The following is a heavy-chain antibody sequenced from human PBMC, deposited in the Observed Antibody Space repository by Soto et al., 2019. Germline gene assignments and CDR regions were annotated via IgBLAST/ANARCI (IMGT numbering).Heavy chain of an antibody. D-gene: IGHD2-15*01. CDR3: ASSPLCSGGSCYPNWFDP. CDR1: GGSFSGYY. V-gene: IGHV4-34*01. CDR2: INHSGST. Sequence: SETLSLTCAVYGGSFSGYYWSWIRQPPGKGLEWIGEINHSGSTNYNPSLKSRVTISVDTSKNQFSLKLSSVTAADTAVYYCASSPLCSGGSCYPNWFDPWGQGTLVTVS. J-gene: IGHJ5*02.